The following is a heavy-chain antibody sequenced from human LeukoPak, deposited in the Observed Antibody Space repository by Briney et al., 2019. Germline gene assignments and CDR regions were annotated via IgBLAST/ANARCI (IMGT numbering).Heavy chain of an antibody. CDR2: IKEDGGEK. V-gene: IGHV3-7*04. CDR1: GFMFSNYW. CDR3: ARGGSGSS. Sequence: RGSLRLSCAASGFMFSNYWMNWVRQAPGKGLEWVASIKEDGGEKYYVDSVKGRFTISRDNAKNSLSLQMSTLRVEDTAVYYSARGGSGSSWGQGTLVTVSS. D-gene: IGHD3-10*01. J-gene: IGHJ5*02.